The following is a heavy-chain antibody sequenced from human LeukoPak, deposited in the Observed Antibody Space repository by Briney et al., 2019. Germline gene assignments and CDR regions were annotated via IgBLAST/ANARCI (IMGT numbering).Heavy chain of an antibody. Sequence: PSETLSLTCTVSGDSISSSSYYWGWIRQPPGKGLEWIGSIYYSGSTYYNPSLKSRVTISVDTSKNQFSLKLSSVTAADTAVYYCARSAILWFGELLKREYYFDYWGQGTLVTVSS. V-gene: IGHV4-39*01. CDR3: ARSAILWFGELLKREYYFDY. CDR2: IYYSGST. CDR1: GDSISSSSYY. J-gene: IGHJ4*02. D-gene: IGHD3-10*01.